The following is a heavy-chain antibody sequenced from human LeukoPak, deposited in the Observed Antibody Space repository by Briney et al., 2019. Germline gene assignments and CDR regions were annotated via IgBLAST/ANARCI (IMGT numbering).Heavy chain of an antibody. J-gene: IGHJ4*02. Sequence: GGSLRLSCAASGFTFSSYSMNWVRQAPGKGLEWVSYISSSSSTIYYADSVKGRFTISRDNAKNSLYLQMNSLRAEDTAVYYCDKELEECSGGSCPTISDRSPIDYWGQGTLVTVSS. V-gene: IGHV3-48*04. CDR2: ISSSSSTI. CDR1: GFTFSSYS. CDR3: DKELEECSGGSCPTISDRSPIDY. D-gene: IGHD2-15*01.